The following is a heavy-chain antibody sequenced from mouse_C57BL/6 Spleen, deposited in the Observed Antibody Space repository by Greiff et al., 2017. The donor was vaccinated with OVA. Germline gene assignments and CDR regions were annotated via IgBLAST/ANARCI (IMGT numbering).Heavy chain of an antibody. CDR1: GFSLTSYG. CDR3: ARRITTVGATYYYAMDY. CDR2: IWSGGST. J-gene: IGHJ4*01. Sequence: VQLQQSGPGLVQPSQSLSITCTVSGFSLTSYGVPWVRPSPGTGLEWLGVIWSGGSTDYNAAFISRLSISKDNTKSQVFFKMNSLQADDTAIYYWARRITTVGATYYYAMDYWGQGTSVTVSS. V-gene: IGHV2-2*01. D-gene: IGHD1-1*01.